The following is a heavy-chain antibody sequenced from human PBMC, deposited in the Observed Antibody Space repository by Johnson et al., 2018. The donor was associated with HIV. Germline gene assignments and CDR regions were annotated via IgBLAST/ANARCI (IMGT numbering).Heavy chain of an antibody. J-gene: IGHJ3*01. CDR3: AKARGYNYFIDAFDG. CDR1: GFTFSSYA. V-gene: IGHV3-30-3*01. CDR2: ISYDGSNK. Sequence: QVQLVESGGGVVQPGRSLRLSCAASGFTFSSYAMHWVRQAPGKGLEWVAVISYDGSNKYYADSVEGRFTISRDNSRNTVYLQIKSLRAEDTAMYYCAKARGYNYFIDAFDGWGQGTLVTVSS. D-gene: IGHD5-18*01.